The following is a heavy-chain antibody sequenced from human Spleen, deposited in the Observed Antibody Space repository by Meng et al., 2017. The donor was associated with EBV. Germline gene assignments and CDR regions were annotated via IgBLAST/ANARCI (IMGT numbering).Heavy chain of an antibody. D-gene: IGHD6-6*01. CDR1: GGSFSGYY. V-gene: IGHV4-34*01. CDR3: AKGRIVTRSPWFDP. CDR2: SNHSGST. J-gene: IGHJ5*02. Sequence: VQLQQAGARLLKPSETLSLTCAVYGGSFSGYYWSWIRQPPGKGLEWIGESNHSGSTNYNPSLKSRVTISVDTSKNQFSLRLSSVTAADTAVYYCAKGRIVTRSPWFDPWGRGTLVTVSS.